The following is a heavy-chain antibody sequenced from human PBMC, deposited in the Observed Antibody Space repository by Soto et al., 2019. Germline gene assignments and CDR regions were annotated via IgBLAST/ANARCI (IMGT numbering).Heavy chain of an antibody. CDR3: ATWVDYGDFEGFDF. CDR2: VDPNGGGS. Sequence: EASVKVSCKTSGYSFTDYKLHWVRQAPGQGLEWMGWVDPNGGGSNSAQKFQGSVTMTCDTSITTAYLDLTRLTTNDTATYFCATWVDYGDFEGFDFWGQGTLVTVSS. V-gene: IGHV1-2*04. CDR1: GYSFTDYK. D-gene: IGHD4-17*01. J-gene: IGHJ4*02.